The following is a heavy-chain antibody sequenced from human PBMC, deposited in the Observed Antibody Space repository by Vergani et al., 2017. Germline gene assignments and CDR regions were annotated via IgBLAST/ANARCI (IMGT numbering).Heavy chain of an antibody. J-gene: IGHJ4*02. V-gene: IGHV3-21*01. Sequence: EVQLVESGGGLVKPGGSLRLSCAASGFTFSSYSMNWVRQAPGKGLEWVSSISSSSSYIYYADSVKGRFTSSRDNARNSLYLQINSLRAEDTAVYYCARGVVGVLDYWGQGTLVTVSS. CDR2: ISSSSSYI. CDR1: GFTFSSYS. CDR3: ARGVVGVLDY. D-gene: IGHD1-26*01.